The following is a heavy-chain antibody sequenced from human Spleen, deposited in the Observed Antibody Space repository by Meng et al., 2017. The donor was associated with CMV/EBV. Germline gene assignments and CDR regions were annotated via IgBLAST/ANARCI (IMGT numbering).Heavy chain of an antibody. CDR3: TTLYGDSIS. V-gene: IGHV4-39*07. Sequence: SETLSLTCTVSGASISSSGYYWGWIRQPPGKGLEWIGNIHYSGDTYHNPSLKSRVTISVDTSKNLFSLKLNSVTAADTAVYYCTTLYGDSISWGQGTLVTVSS. CDR2: IHYSGDT. D-gene: IGHD4-17*01. CDR1: GASISSSGYY. J-gene: IGHJ4*02.